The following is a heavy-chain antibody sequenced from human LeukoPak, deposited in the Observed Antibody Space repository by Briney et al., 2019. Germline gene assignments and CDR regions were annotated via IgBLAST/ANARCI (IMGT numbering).Heavy chain of an antibody. V-gene: IGHV3-11*03. Sequence: PGGTLRLSCAASGFSFSDYYMSWVRQAPRKGLGWGSYISSSSYDANYADSVKGRFTISRDNAKNSLYLQMNSRRGEDTALYYCARSSHNNYWYFDYWGQGTLVTVSS. CDR3: ARSSHNNYWYFDY. CDR1: GFSFSDYY. J-gene: IGHJ4*02. CDR2: ISSSSYDA. D-gene: IGHD1-1*01.